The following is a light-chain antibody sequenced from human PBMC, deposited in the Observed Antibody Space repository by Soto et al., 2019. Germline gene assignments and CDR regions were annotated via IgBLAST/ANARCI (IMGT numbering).Light chain of an antibody. J-gene: IGLJ1*01. CDR3: SSYGGDITFV. Sequence: QFALTQPASVSGSPGQSITISCTGTSVSWYQHYPGKAPKLIIYTDDKRPPEISNRFSGSRSGNTASLTIFGLQPEDEADYYCSSYGGDITFVFGSGTKVSVL. CDR1: S. CDR2: TDD. V-gene: IGLV2-23*01.